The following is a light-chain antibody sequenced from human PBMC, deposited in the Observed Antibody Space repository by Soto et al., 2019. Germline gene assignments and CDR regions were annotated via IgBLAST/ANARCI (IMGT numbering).Light chain of an antibody. V-gene: IGKV3-11*01. CDR2: DAS. Sequence: ESLLTQSPATLSLSPGERATLSCRASQSVRNFLAWYQQKPGQAPRRLIYDASNRATGIPARFSGSRSGTDFTLTISSLEAEDFAVYYCLQRSNWLTFGGGTKVEIK. CDR1: QSVRNF. CDR3: LQRSNWLT. J-gene: IGKJ4*01.